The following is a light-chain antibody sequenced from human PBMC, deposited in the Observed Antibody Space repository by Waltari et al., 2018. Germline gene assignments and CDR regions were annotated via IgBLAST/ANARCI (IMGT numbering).Light chain of an antibody. CDR2: QDS. V-gene: IGLV3-27*01. J-gene: IGLJ1*01. CDR3: YSTTDNNLGV. Sequence: SSELTQPSSVSVSPGQTARITCSGDILPKNYTRWFQQKPGHAPVLVLEQDSARPSGIPERFSGSSSGTTVTLTISGAQVEDEADYYCYSTTDNNLGVFGPGTRVTVL. CDR1: ILPKNY.